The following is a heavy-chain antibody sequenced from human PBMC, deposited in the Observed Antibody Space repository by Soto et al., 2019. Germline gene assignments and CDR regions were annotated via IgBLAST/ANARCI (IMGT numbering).Heavy chain of an antibody. D-gene: IGHD3-10*01. CDR1: GGSISSYY. V-gene: IGHV4-59*01. CDR3: ARENYGSGSLHNWFDP. Sequence: SETLSLTCTVSGGSISSYYWSWIRQPPGKGLEWIGYVYYSGSTNYNPSLKSRVTISVDTSKNQFSLKLSSVTAADTAVYYCARENYGSGSLHNWFDPWGQGTLVTVSS. J-gene: IGHJ5*02. CDR2: VYYSGST.